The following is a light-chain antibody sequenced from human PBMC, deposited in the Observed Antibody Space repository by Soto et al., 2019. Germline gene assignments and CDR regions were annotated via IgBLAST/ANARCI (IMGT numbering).Light chain of an antibody. CDR1: QNIRTY. CDR3: QQTLSVPRT. J-gene: IGKJ1*01. V-gene: IGKV1-39*01. Sequence: DIQMTQSPRFLSASVGDRVTITCRASQNIRTYLTWYQQKPGKGPTVLIYAASTLQRGVPSRFSGSTTGTDFTLTITGLQPEDSATDYCQQTLSVPRTFGLGTKVDIK. CDR2: AAS.